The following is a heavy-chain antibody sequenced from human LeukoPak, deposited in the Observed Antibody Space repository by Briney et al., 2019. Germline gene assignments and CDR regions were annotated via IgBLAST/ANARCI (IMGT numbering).Heavy chain of an antibody. CDR2: TYYRSKWYN. J-gene: IGHJ4*02. Sequence: SQTLSLTCAISGDSVSSNSAAWNWIRQSPSRGLEWLGRTYYRSKWYNDYAVSVKSRITINPDTSKNQFSLKLSSATAADTAVYYCARDRALGSGKYYFDYWGQGTLVTVSA. CDR1: GDSVSSNSAA. D-gene: IGHD3-16*01. CDR3: ARDRALGSGKYYFDY. V-gene: IGHV6-1*01.